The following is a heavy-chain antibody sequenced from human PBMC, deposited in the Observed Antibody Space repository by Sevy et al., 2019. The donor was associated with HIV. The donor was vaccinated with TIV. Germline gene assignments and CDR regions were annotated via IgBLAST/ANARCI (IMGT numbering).Heavy chain of an antibody. Sequence: GGSLRLSCAASGFMFSVYTMYWVRQAPGKGLEWMAVISYDGVSQYYADSVKGRFTISRDNSKTTLYLQMNSLRTEDTAVYYCARDPNTTMATYYFDSWGQGTLVTVSS. CDR3: ARDPNTTMATYYFDS. D-gene: IGHD5-18*01. CDR1: GFMFSVYT. CDR2: ISYDGVSQ. V-gene: IGHV3-30*04. J-gene: IGHJ4*02.